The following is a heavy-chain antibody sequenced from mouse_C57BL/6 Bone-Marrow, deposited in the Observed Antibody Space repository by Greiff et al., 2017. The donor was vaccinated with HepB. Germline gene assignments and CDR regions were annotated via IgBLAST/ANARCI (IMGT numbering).Heavy chain of an antibody. D-gene: IGHD1-1*01. Sequence: QVQLKESGPELVKPGASVKLSCKASGYTFTSYDINWVKQRPGQGLEWIGWIYPRDGSTKYNEKFKGKATLTVDTSSSTAYMELHSLTSEDSAVYFCARLYYRGAMDYWGQGTSVTVSS. J-gene: IGHJ4*01. V-gene: IGHV1-85*01. CDR2: IYPRDGST. CDR1: GYTFTSYD. CDR3: ARLYYRGAMDY.